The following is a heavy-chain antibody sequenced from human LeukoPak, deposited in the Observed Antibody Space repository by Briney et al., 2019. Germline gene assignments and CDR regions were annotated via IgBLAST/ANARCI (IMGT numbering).Heavy chain of an antibody. CDR1: GYTLTRYF. Sequence: ASVKVSCKASGYTLTRYFIHWVRQAPGQGLEWMGIINPNGGSTSYPQKFQGRVTMTRDTSTNTVYMELSSLKSEDTAVYYCARVGGSSSWYDWFDPWGQGTLVTVSS. V-gene: IGHV1-46*01. CDR3: ARVGGSSSWYDWFDP. D-gene: IGHD6-13*01. J-gene: IGHJ5*02. CDR2: INPNGGST.